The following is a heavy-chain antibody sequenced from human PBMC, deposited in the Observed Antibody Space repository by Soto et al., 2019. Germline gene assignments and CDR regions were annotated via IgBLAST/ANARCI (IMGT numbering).Heavy chain of an antibody. Sequence: QLQLQESGPRLVKPSETLSLTCTVSGGSISNSSYLWGWIRQPPGEGLQWIGSVSYSGSTYYNPSLKSRVTISVDTSKTQSSLRLSSVTAADTAVYYCSRIAVSGPITGFDYWGQGALVTVSS. CDR3: SRIAVSGPITGFDY. CDR2: VSYSGST. D-gene: IGHD6-19*01. V-gene: IGHV4-39*01. CDR1: GGSISNSSYL. J-gene: IGHJ4*02.